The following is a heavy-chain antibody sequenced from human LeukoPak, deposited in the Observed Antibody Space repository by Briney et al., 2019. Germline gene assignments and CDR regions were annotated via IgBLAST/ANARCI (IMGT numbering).Heavy chain of an antibody. CDR3: ARVSGYYDFWSGFDY. Sequence: KASETLSLTCTVSGGSISSYYWSWIRQPPGKGLEWIGYIYYSGSTNYNPSLKSRVTISVDTSKNQFSLKLSSVTAADTAVYYCARVSGYYDFWSGFDYWGQGTLVTVSS. V-gene: IGHV4-59*01. CDR2: IYYSGST. J-gene: IGHJ4*02. D-gene: IGHD3-3*01. CDR1: GGSISSYY.